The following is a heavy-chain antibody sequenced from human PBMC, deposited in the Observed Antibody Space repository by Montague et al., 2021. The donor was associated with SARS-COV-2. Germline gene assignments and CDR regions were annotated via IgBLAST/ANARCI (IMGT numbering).Heavy chain of an antibody. D-gene: IGHD3-9*01. J-gene: IGHJ4*02. CDR1: GGSISSGSCN. CDR3: ARESLHLTGYYNDYFDY. V-gene: IGHV4-61*02. CDR2: IYTSGST. Sequence: TLSLTCTVSGGSISSGSCNWNWIRQPSRKGLEWIGRIYTSGSTNYXPSLKSRVTISVDTSKNQFSLKLSSVTAADTAVYYCARESLHLTGYYNDYFDYWGQGTLVTVSS.